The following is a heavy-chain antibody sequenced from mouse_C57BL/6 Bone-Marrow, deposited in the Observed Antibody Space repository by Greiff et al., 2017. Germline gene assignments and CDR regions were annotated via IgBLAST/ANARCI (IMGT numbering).Heavy chain of an antibody. CDR2: FHPYNDDP. D-gene: IGHD5-1*01. CDR1: GYTFTTYP. V-gene: IGHV1-47*01. Sequence: VQLQQSGAELVKPGASVKMSCKASGYTFTTYPLEWMKQNHGQSLEWIGNFHPYNDDPKYNEKFKGKATLTVEKSSNTVYLELSRLTSDYSAVYYCARSSTFFYYFDYWGQGTTLTVSS. J-gene: IGHJ2*01. CDR3: ARSSTFFYYFDY.